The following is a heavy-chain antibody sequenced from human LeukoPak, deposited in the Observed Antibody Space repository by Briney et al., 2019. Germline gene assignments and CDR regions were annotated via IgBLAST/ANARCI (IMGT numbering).Heavy chain of an antibody. D-gene: IGHD1-1*01. CDR1: GFTFSNFT. J-gene: IGHJ4*02. V-gene: IGHV3-23*01. CDR3: ALLERRGYFDS. Sequence: GGSLRLSCLASGFTFSNFTMNWVRQAPGKGLEWVSAITGSGGGTYYADSVKDRFTISRDNSKNTLYLQMNNLRAEDTAVYYCALLERRGYFDSWGQGTLVTVSS. CDR2: ITGSGGGT.